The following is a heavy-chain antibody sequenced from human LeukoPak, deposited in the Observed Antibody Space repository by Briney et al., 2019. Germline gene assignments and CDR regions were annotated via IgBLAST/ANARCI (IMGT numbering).Heavy chain of an antibody. J-gene: IGHJ5*02. Sequence: GGSLRLSCAASGFTFSSYSMNWVRQAPGKGLEWVSSISSSGSYIDYADSVKGRFTISRHNSKNTLYLQMNSLRAEDTAVYYCARGVVVAATRGDNWFDPWGQGALVTVSS. V-gene: IGHV3-21*04. CDR2: ISSSGSYI. CDR1: GFTFSSYS. CDR3: ARGVVVAATRGDNWFDP. D-gene: IGHD2-15*01.